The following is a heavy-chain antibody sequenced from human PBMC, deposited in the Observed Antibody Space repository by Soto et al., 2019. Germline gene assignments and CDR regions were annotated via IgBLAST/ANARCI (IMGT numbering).Heavy chain of an antibody. J-gene: IGHJ6*02. Sequence: GGSLRLSCAASGFTFSSYGMHWVRQAPGKGLEWVAVISYDGSNKYYADSVKGRFTISRDNPKNTLYLQMNSLRAEDTAVYYCAKDAECSGGSCSHYYYYGMDVWGQGXTVTVYS. CDR2: ISYDGSNK. CDR1: GFTFSSYG. D-gene: IGHD2-15*01. V-gene: IGHV3-30*18. CDR3: AKDAECSGGSCSHYYYYGMDV.